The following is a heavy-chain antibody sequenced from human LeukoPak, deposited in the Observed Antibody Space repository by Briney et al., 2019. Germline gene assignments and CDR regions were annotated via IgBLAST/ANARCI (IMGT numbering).Heavy chain of an antibody. CDR3: ARSRVVVPAALPPLSYYMDV. CDR1: GYTFTSYG. V-gene: IGHV1-18*01. J-gene: IGHJ6*03. Sequence: ASVKVSCKASGYTFTSYGISWVRQGPGQGLEWMGWISAYNGNTNYAQKLQGRVTMTTDTSTSTAYMELRSLGSDDTAVYYCARSRVVVPAALPPLSYYMDVWGKGTTVTVSS. D-gene: IGHD2-2*01. CDR2: ISAYNGNT.